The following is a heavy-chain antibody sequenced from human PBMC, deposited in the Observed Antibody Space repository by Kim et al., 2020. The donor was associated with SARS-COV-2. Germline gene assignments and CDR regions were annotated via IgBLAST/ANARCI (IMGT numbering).Heavy chain of an antibody. CDR1: GFTHYTHG. J-gene: IGHJ4*02. Sequence: GGSLRLSCAASGFTHYTHGMDWVRQAPGKGLEWVSSITISSGRTYYTDSVKGRFTISRDNSKNTLHLEMEGLRAEDTALYYCASDAFGGFSFWGQG. V-gene: IGHV3-23*01. D-gene: IGHD3-10*01. CDR3: ASDAFGGFSF. CDR2: ITISSGRT.